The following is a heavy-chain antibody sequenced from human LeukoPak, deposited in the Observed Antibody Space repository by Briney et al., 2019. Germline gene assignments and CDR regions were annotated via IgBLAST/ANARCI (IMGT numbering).Heavy chain of an antibody. J-gene: IGHJ4*02. CDR3: AKIPAGNEDLDC. Sequence: GGSLRLSCAVSGFTFSSYGMHWVRQAPGKGLEWVAFIRFDGSNKYYADSVKGRFTISRDNSKNTLYLQMNSLGPEDTAVYHCAKIPAGNEDLDCWGQGTLVTVSS. V-gene: IGHV3-30*02. CDR2: IRFDGSNK. CDR1: GFTFSSYG. D-gene: IGHD1-1*01.